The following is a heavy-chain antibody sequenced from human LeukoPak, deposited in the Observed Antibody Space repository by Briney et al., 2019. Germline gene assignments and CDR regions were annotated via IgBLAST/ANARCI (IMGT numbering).Heavy chain of an antibody. CDR3: ARSRGIAVAGTGEDY. D-gene: IGHD6-19*01. J-gene: IGHJ4*02. Sequence: ASVKISCKASGYTFTGYYMHWVRQAPGQGLEWMGWMNPNSGNTGYAQKFQGRVTMTRNTSISTAYMELSSLRSEDTAVYYCARSRGIAVAGTGEDYWGLGTLVTVSS. CDR2: MNPNSGNT. CDR1: GYTFTGYY. V-gene: IGHV1-8*02.